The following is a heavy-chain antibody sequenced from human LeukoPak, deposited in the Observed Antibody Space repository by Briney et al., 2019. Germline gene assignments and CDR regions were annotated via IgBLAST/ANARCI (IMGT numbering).Heavy chain of an antibody. CDR1: GYTFTSYG. CDR3: ARDAYYYDSSGYYYYYYYGMDV. V-gene: IGHV1-18*01. CDR2: ISAYNGNT. Sequence: ASVKVSGKASGYTFTSYGISWVRQAPGQGLEWMGWISAYNGNTNYAQKFQGRVTITRDTSASTAYMELSSLRSEDTAVYYCARDAYYYDSSGYYYYYYYGMDVWGQGTTVTVSS. D-gene: IGHD3-22*01. J-gene: IGHJ6*02.